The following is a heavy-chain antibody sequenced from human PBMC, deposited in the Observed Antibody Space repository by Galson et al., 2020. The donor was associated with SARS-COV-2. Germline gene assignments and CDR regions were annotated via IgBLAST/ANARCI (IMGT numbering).Heavy chain of an antibody. CDR1: ALTFSTAW. Sequence: GGSLRLSCAVSALTFSTAWMIWVRQAPGKGLEWVGSIKTRSDGGTTDYGAPVKGRFIISRDDSENTLYLQMNSLRTEDTAVYYCAIRFGGLGYMDVWGKGTTVTVSS. J-gene: IGHJ6*04. CDR2: IKTRSDGGTT. D-gene: IGHD3-10*01. V-gene: IGHV3-15*01. CDR3: AIRFGGLGYMDV.